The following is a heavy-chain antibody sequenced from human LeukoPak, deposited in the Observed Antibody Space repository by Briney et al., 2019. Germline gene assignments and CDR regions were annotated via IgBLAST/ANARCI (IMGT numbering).Heavy chain of an antibody. CDR2: MNEYGSEI. CDR1: GFSFSGFS. V-gene: IGHV3-7*01. CDR3: ARLTGEMASGDVGYFDY. J-gene: IGHJ4*02. Sequence: GGSLRLSCVASGFSFSGFSMSWVRQAPGKGLEWVAKMNEYGSEIFYVDSVKGRFTISRDNAKKSLYLQMNSLRAEDTAVYYCARLTGEMASGDVGYFDYWGQGTLVTVSS. D-gene: IGHD5-24*01.